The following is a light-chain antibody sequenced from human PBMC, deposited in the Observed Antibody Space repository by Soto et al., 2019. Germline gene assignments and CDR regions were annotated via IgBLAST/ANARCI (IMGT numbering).Light chain of an antibody. J-gene: IGKJ1*01. V-gene: IGKV4-1*01. CDR1: QSVLYSSNNKNY. CDR2: WAS. Sequence: DIVMTQSPDSLAVSLGERATINCKSSQSVLYSSNNKNYLAWYEQKPGQPPTLLIYWASTRESGVPDRFSGSGSGTDFTLTISSLQAEDVAVYYCQQYYNTGTFGQGTKVEIK. CDR3: QQYYNTGT.